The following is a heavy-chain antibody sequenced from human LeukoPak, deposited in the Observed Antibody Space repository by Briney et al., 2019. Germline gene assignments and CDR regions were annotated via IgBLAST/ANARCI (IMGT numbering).Heavy chain of an antibody. CDR1: GFTFSSFN. D-gene: IGHD4-23*01. Sequence: GGSLRLSCAASGFTFSSFNMDWVRQAPGKGLEWISFISNSRNTSHYADSVKGRFTISRDNAKSSLYLQMNNLRPEDTAVYYCAREGVVTPFDYWGQGALVIVSS. CDR3: AREGVVTPFDY. CDR2: ISNSRNTS. J-gene: IGHJ4*02. V-gene: IGHV3-48*01.